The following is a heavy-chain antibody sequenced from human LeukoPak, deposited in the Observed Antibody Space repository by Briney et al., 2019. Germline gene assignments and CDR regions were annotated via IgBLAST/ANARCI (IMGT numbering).Heavy chain of an antibody. CDR3: AKSIAVAGFAGGRTFDY. CDR2: IRYDESDK. V-gene: IGHV3-30*02. Sequence: GGSLRLSRAASGFTFSSYGMHWVRQAPGKGLEWVAYIRYDESDKYYADSVKGRFTISRDNSKNTLYVQMHSLRAEDTAVYYCAKSIAVAGFAGGRTFDYWGQGILVTVSS. CDR1: GFTFSSYG. D-gene: IGHD6-19*01. J-gene: IGHJ4*02.